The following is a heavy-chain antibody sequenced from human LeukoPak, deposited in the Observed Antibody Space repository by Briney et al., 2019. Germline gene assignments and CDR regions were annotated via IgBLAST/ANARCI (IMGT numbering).Heavy chain of an antibody. CDR2: IHYTGST. CDR1: GGSISSYY. D-gene: IGHD4-17*01. CDR3: ARDRSPGVTTFYY. Sequence: SETLSLTCTVSGGSISSYYWSWIRQSPGKGLECIGYIHYTGSTNYNPSLKSRVTISVETSKNQFSLELSSVTAADTAVYYCARDRSPGVTTFYYWGQGTLVTVSS. J-gene: IGHJ4*02. V-gene: IGHV4-59*12.